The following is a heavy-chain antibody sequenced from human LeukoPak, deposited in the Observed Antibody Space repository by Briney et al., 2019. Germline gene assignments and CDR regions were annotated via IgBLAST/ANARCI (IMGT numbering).Heavy chain of an antibody. CDR2: IYYSGST. CDR3: ARRAGNYYYYYMDV. Sequence: PSETLSLTCTVSGGSISSYYWSWIRQPPGKGLEWIGYIYYSGSTNYNPPLKSRVTISVDTSKNQFSLKLSSVTAADTAVYYCARRAGNYYYYYMDVWGKGTTVTVSS. CDR1: GGSISSYY. J-gene: IGHJ6*03. V-gene: IGHV4-59*12. D-gene: IGHD6-19*01.